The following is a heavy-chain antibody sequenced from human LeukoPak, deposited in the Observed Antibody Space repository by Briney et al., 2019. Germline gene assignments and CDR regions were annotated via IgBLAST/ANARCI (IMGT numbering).Heavy chain of an antibody. Sequence: ASVKVSCKASGGTFSSYAISWVRQAPGQGLEWMGGIIPIFGTANYAQKFQGRVTITADESTSTAYMELSSLRSEDTAVYYCARATYYYDSSGYYVWYYFDYWGRGTLVTVSS. J-gene: IGHJ4*02. D-gene: IGHD3-22*01. V-gene: IGHV1-69*13. CDR3: ARATYYYDSSGYYVWYYFDY. CDR1: GGTFSSYA. CDR2: IIPIFGTA.